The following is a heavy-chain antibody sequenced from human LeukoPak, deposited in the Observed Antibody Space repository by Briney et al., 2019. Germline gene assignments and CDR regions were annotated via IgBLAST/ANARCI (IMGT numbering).Heavy chain of an antibody. J-gene: IGHJ4*02. D-gene: IGHD3-22*01. CDR1: GFTFSSYA. Sequence: GGSLRLSCAASGFTFSSYAMSWVRQAPGKGLEWVSVISGSGGSTYYADSVKGRFTISRDNSKNTLYLQMNSLRAEDTAVYYCAREASLRYDSSGYHYYWGQGTLVTVSS. CDR3: AREASLRYDSSGYHYY. V-gene: IGHV3-23*01. CDR2: ISGSGGST.